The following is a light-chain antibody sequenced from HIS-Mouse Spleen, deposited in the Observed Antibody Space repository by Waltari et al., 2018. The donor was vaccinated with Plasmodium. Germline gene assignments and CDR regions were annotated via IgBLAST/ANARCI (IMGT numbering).Light chain of an antibody. CDR2: EVS. J-gene: IGLJ1*01. CDR1: SSDVGGYNY. V-gene: IGLV2-14*01. Sequence: PASVSGSPGQSITISCTGTSSDVGGYNYVSWYQQHPGKAPKLMIYEVSNRPSGVSNRFSRSKSGNTASLTISGLQAEDEADYYCSSYTSSSTLYVFGTGTKVTVL. CDR3: SSYTSSSTLYV.